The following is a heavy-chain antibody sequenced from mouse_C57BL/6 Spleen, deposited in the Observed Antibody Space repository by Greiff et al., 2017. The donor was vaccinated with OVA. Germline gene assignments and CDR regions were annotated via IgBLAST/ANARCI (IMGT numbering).Heavy chain of an antibody. V-gene: IGHV1-64*01. Sequence: QVQLQQSGAELVKPGASVKLSCKASGYTFTSYWMHWVKQRPGQGLEWIGMIHPNSGSTNYNEKFKSKATLTVDKSSSTAYMQLSSLTSEDSAVYYCEWVYSNSPYFDYWGQGTTLTVSS. CDR2: IHPNSGST. CDR3: EWVYSNSPYFDY. J-gene: IGHJ2*01. D-gene: IGHD2-5*01. CDR1: GYTFTSYW.